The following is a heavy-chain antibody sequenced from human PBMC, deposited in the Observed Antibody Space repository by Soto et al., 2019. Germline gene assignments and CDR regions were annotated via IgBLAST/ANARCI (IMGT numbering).Heavy chain of an antibody. D-gene: IGHD1-1*01. V-gene: IGHV3-30-3*01. CDR1: GFTFSSYA. J-gene: IGHJ4*02. CDR3: ARGRLTGAYYFDY. CDR2: ISYDGSNK. Sequence: ESGGGVVQPGRSLRLSCAASGFTFSSYAMHWVRQAPGMGLEWVAVISYDGSNKYYADSVKGRFTISRDNSKNTLYLQMNSLRAEDTAVYYCARGRLTGAYYFDYWGQGTLVTVSS.